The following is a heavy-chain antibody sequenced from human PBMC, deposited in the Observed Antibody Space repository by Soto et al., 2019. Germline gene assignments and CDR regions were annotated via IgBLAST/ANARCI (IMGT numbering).Heavy chain of an antibody. CDR1: GYTFTTYA. D-gene: IGHD3-16*02. CDR3: ARDLNYDYVWGSYRRIDAFDI. Sequence: ASVKVSCKASGYTFTTYAMHWVRQAPGQGLEWIGWINPNSGGTNYAQKFQGWVTMTRDTSISTAYMELSRLRSDDTAVYYCARDLNYDYVWGSYRRIDAFDIWGQGTMVTVS. CDR2: INPNSGGT. V-gene: IGHV1-2*04. J-gene: IGHJ3*02.